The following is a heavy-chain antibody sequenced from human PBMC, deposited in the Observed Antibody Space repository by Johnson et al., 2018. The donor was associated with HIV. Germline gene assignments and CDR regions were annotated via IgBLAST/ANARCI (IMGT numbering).Heavy chain of an antibody. V-gene: IGHV3-30*04. Sequence: QVQLVESGGGVVQPGRSLRLSCAASGFTFSSYAMHWVRQAPGKGLEWVAVISYDGNNKYYTDSVKGRFPLSRDNSKNTLYLQMNSLRAEDTAIYYCARPSVITTLTTTPWAFDIWGQGTMVTVSS. J-gene: IGHJ3*02. D-gene: IGHD4-17*01. CDR2: ISYDGNNK. CDR1: GFTFSSYA. CDR3: ARPSVITTLTTTPWAFDI.